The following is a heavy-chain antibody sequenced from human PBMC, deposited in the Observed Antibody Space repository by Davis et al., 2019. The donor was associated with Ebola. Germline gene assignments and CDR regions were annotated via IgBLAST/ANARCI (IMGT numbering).Heavy chain of an antibody. CDR2: IRSKGYGGKT. V-gene: IGHV3-49*04. D-gene: IGHD6-13*01. CDR1: GFTFGDFA. CDR3: TRDLKQPPPSYYYGMDV. Sequence: GGSLRLSCTASGFTFGDFAINWVRQAPGKGLEWVGFIRSKGYGGKTQYAASVKGRVTISRDDSKGIAYLQVNSLKTEDTAVYYCTRDLKQPPPSYYYGMDVWGQGTTVTVSS. J-gene: IGHJ6*02.